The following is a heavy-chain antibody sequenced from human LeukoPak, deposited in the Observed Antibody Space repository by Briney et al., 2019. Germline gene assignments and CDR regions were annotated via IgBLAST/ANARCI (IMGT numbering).Heavy chain of an antibody. CDR3: ARAVKWDY. J-gene: IGHJ4*02. D-gene: IGHD1-26*01. CDR2: ISSSGTTI. Sequence: GGSLRLSCSASGFTFTDYYMSWIRQSPGKGLEWVSYISSSGTTIYYADSVKGRFTISTDTAKNTLYLQMNSLRVEDTAVYYCARAVKWDYWGQGALVTVSS. V-gene: IGHV3-11*04. CDR1: GFTFTDYY.